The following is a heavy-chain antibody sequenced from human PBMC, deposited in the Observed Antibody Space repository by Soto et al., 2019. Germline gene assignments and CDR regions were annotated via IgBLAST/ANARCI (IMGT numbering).Heavy chain of an antibody. V-gene: IGHV3-53*01. CDR3: ARGSDSAKIRFDP. CDR2: IYSGGNT. CDR1: GFTVSSNY. Sequence: GGSLRLSCAASGFTVSSNYMSWVRQAPGKGLEWVSVIYSGGNTDYADSVKGRFSISGDSSRNTVYLQMNNLRVEDTAVYYCARGSDSAKIRFDPWGQGPLVTVYS. J-gene: IGHJ5*02. D-gene: IGHD2-15*01.